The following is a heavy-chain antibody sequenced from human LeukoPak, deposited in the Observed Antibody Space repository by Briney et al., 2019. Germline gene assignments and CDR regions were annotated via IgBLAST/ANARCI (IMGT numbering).Heavy chain of an antibody. J-gene: IGHJ4*02. CDR3: ARAFSYPYFDY. CDR2: IFYSGNT. Sequence: SETLSLTCTVFGCSISSYYWSWIRQPPGKGLEWIGYIFYSGNTNYNPSLKSRVTMSVDTSKNQFSLKLSSVTAADTALYYCARAFSYPYFDYWGQGTLVTVSS. V-gene: IGHV4-59*08. CDR1: GCSISSYY.